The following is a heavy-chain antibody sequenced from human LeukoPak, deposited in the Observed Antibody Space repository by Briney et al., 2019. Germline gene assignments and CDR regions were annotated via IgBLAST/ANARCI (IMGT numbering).Heavy chain of an antibody. CDR1: SGSISGYY. Sequence: PSETLSLTCTVSSGSISGYYWSWIRQPPGKGLEWIGYIHYSGSTNYNPSLKSRVTISVDTSKNQFSLKLSSVTAADTAVYYCARGLRVGATDYWGQGTLVTVSS. CDR2: IHYSGST. D-gene: IGHD1-26*01. J-gene: IGHJ4*02. CDR3: ARGLRVGATDY. V-gene: IGHV4-59*01.